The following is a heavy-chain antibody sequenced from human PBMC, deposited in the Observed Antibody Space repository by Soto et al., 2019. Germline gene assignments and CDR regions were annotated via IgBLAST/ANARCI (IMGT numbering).Heavy chain of an antibody. J-gene: IGHJ6*02. CDR1: GFTVGSYG. CDR2: ISYDGSKK. CDR3: AKAIENYSTGYYKPFYYFGVDV. V-gene: IGHV3-30*18. Sequence: GGSLRLSCAASGFTVGSYGMHWVRQAPGKGLEWVAGISYDGSKKYYGESVKGRFTISSDNSKNTLYLQMNSLRVEDTAVYYCAKAIENYSTGYYKPFYYFGVDVWGQGTTVTVSS. D-gene: IGHD3-22*01.